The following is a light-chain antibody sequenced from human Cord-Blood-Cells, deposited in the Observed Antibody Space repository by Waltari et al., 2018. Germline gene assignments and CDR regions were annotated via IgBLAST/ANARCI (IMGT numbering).Light chain of an antibody. CDR3: QQYNSYSTWT. CDR2: GAS. CDR1: QSVSSSY. Sequence: EIVLTQYPGTLSLSPGERATLSCRASQSVSSSYLARYQQQPGQAPRLLINGASSRATGIPDRFSGSGSGTDFTLTISRLEPDDFATYYCQQYNSYSTWTFGQGTKVEIK. V-gene: IGKV3-20*01. J-gene: IGKJ1*01.